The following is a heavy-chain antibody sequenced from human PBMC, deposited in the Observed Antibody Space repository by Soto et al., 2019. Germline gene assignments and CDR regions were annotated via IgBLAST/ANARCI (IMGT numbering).Heavy chain of an antibody. CDR2: ISGSGGST. J-gene: IGHJ4*02. Sequence: PGGSLRLSCAASGFTFSSYAMSWVRQAPGKGLEWVSAISGSGGSTYYADSVKGRFTISRDNSKNTLYLQMNSLRAEDTAVYYCAKGHTLIAAAAPGSNYYDYWSQGTLVTVSS. CDR3: AKGHTLIAAAAPGSNYYDY. CDR1: GFTFSSYA. D-gene: IGHD6-13*01. V-gene: IGHV3-23*01.